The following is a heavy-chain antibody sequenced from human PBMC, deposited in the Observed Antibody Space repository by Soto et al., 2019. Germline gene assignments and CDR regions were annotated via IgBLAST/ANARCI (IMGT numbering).Heavy chain of an antibody. V-gene: IGHV1-18*01. CDR1: GYTFTHFG. CDR2: INAYNANT. J-gene: IGHJ6*02. Sequence: ASVKVSCKASGYTFTHFGVSWVRQAPGQGLEWMGWINAYNANTNYEQKFQGRVTITADESTSTAYMELSSPRSEDTAVYYCARELSDSSGLPLNYGMDVWGQGTTVTVSS. CDR3: ARELSDSSGLPLNYGMDV. D-gene: IGHD3-22*01.